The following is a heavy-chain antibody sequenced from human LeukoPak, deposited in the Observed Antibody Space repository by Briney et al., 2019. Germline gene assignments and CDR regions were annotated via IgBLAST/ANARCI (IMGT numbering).Heavy chain of an antibody. CDR1: GGSINSYY. CDR2: IYYSGST. J-gene: IGHJ4*02. Sequence: SETLSLTCTISGGSINSYYWSWIRQPPGKGLEWIGYIYYSGSTNYNPSLNSRVNISLDTSKNQFSLRLSSVTAADTAVYYCARQTAKNVDTARFDYWGQGTLVTVSS. V-gene: IGHV4-59*08. CDR3: ARQTAKNVDTARFDY. D-gene: IGHD5-18*01.